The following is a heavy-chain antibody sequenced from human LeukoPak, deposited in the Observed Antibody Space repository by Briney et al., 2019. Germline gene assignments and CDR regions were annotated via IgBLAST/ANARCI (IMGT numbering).Heavy chain of an antibody. V-gene: IGHV1-69*13. CDR1: VGTFSSYA. CDR3: ARGPVYLPPIAAAGTSYYYYYMDV. Sequence: ASVKVSCKASVGTFSSYAISWVRQAPGQGLEWMGGIIPIFGTANYAQKLKGRVTITADESTSTAYRELSSLRSEDRAVYYGARGPVYLPPIAAAGTSYYYYYMDVWGNGTTVTVSS. D-gene: IGHD6-13*01. J-gene: IGHJ6*03. CDR2: IIPIFGTA.